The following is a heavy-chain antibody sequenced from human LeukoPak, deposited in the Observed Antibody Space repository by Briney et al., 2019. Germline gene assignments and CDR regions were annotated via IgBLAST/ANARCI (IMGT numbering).Heavy chain of an antibody. CDR3: ARRMVATSYFYGMDV. J-gene: IGHJ6*02. CDR2: IIPIFGTA. CDR1: GGTFSSYG. D-gene: IGHD5-12*01. Sequence: SVKVSCKASGGTFSSYGISWVRQAPGQGLEWMGGIIPIFGTANYAQKFQGRVTITADESTSTAYMELSSLRSEDTAVYYCARRMVATSYFYGMDVWGQGTTVTVSS. V-gene: IGHV1-69*13.